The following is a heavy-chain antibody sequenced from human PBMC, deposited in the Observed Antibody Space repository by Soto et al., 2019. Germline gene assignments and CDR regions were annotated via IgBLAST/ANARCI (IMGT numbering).Heavy chain of an antibody. CDR3: ARDRLWFGELSDDAFDI. D-gene: IGHD3-10*01. V-gene: IGHV4-30-4*01. Sequence: SETLSLTCTVSGGSISSGDYYWSWIRQPPGKGLEWIGYIYYSGSTYYNPSLKSRVTISVDTSKNQFSLKLSSATAADTAVYYCARDRLWFGELSDDAFDIWGQGTMVTVSS. J-gene: IGHJ3*02. CDR1: GGSISSGDYY. CDR2: IYYSGST.